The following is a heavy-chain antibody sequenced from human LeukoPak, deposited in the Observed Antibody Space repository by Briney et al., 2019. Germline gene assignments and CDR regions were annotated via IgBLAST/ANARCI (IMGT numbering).Heavy chain of an antibody. CDR3: AREGNGLLSKDFDY. CDR1: GFTFSTFA. V-gene: IGHV3-30*04. D-gene: IGHD2/OR15-2a*01. J-gene: IGHJ4*02. Sequence: PGGSLRLSCAASGFTFSTFAMHWVRQAPGKGLEWVAVISYDGSNKYYADSVRGRFTISRDNSKNTLYLQMNSLTSDDTAVYYCAREGNGLLSKDFDYWGQGTLVTVSS. CDR2: ISYDGSNK.